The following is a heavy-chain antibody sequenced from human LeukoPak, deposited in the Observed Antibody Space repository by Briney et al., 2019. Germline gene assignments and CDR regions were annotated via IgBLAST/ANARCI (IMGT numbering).Heavy chain of an antibody. Sequence: PWGSLTLSCAASGFTFSGYAMHWVRQAPGKGLEWVAVISYDGSNEYYADSVKGRFTISRDNSKNTLYLQMNSLSVEDTAVYYCARVGYYASGAFSYFDYWGQGTLVTVSS. J-gene: IGHJ4*02. CDR3: ARVGYYASGAFSYFDY. CDR2: ISYDGSNE. CDR1: GFTFSGYA. V-gene: IGHV3-30-3*01. D-gene: IGHD3-10*01.